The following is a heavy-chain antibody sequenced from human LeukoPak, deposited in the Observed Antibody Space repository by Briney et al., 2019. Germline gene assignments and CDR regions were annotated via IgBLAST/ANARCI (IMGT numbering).Heavy chain of an antibody. J-gene: IGHJ4*02. CDR3: ARRFVNSGGYYYDDF. V-gene: IGHV4-59*08. CDR2: MQYGGST. D-gene: IGHD3-22*01. CDR1: GGSISSSY. Sequence: SSETLSLTCTVSGGSISSSYWSWIRQPPGKERDGIGYMQYGGSTNYHPSLKSRVSISLDTTENQFSLKLSSVTAADTAVYFCARRFVNSGGYYYDDFWGQGTLVTVSS.